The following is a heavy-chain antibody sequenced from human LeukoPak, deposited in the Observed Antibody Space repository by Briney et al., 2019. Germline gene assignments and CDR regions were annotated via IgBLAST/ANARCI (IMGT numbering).Heavy chain of an antibody. CDR3: ARGGYYDSSGEPFDY. CDR1: GGSISSYH. D-gene: IGHD3-22*01. Sequence: PSETLSLTCTVSGGSISSYHWSWIRQPAGKGLEWIGRIYTSGSTNYNPSLKSRVTMSVDTSKNQFSLKLRSVTVADRAVYYCARGGYYDSSGEPFDYWGQGTLVTVSS. J-gene: IGHJ4*02. CDR2: IYTSGST. V-gene: IGHV4-4*07.